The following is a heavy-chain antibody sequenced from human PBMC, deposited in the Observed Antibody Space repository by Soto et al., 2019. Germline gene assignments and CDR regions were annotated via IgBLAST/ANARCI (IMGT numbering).Heavy chain of an antibody. CDR1: GESISSSSYY. D-gene: IGHD2-21*02. V-gene: IGHV4-39*01. J-gene: IGHJ4*02. CDR2: IYYSGRT. Sequence: PLEALSLTCIVSGESISSSSYYWGWIRQPPGKGLEWIGSIYYSGRTYYNPSFKRRVTIAIETSKNQLSLKLSSVTATDTAIYYCARQRTTVVTQAYFDHWGQGALVTVSS. CDR3: ARQRTTVVTQAYFDH.